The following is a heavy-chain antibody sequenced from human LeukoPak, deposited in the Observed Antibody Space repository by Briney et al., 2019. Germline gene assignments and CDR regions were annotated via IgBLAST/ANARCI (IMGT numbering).Heavy chain of an antibody. Sequence: GGSLRLSCAASGFTFSSYGMHWVRQAPGKGLEWVAFIRYDGSNKYYADSVKGRFTISRDNSKNTLYLQMNSLRAEDTAVYYCAKVFPDYYDSSGPIRGAFDYWGQGTLVTVSS. CDR3: AKVFPDYYDSSGPIRGAFDY. D-gene: IGHD3-22*01. CDR1: GFTFSSYG. CDR2: IRYDGSNK. J-gene: IGHJ4*02. V-gene: IGHV3-30*02.